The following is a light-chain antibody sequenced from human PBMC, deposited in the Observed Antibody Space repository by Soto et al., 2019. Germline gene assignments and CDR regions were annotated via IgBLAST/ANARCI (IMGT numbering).Light chain of an antibody. CDR3: SSYAGSNNVI. CDR2: EVS. V-gene: IGLV2-8*01. CDR1: SSDVGGYNY. J-gene: IGLJ2*01. Sequence: QSALTQPPSASGSPGQSVTISCTGASSDVGGYNYVSWYQQHPGKAPKLMIYEVSERPSGVPDRFSGSKSGNTASLTVSGLQAEDEADYYCSSYAGSNNVIFGGGTKFTVL.